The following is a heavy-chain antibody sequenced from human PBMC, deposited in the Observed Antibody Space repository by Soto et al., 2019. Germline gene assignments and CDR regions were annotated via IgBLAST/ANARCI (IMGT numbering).Heavy chain of an antibody. D-gene: IGHD1-26*01. J-gene: IGHJ5*02. V-gene: IGHV3-33*01. CDR2: IWPDGNNK. Sequence: QVQLVESGGGVVQPGRSLRLSCAASGFTFSNYGIHWVRQAPGKGLEWVAVIWPDGNNKYYPDSVKGRFTISRDNSKNTLYLQMNSLRAEETAVDYCARAGIVATTQWGWFDTWGQGTLVTVSS. CDR1: GFTFSNYG. CDR3: ARAGIVATTQWGWFDT.